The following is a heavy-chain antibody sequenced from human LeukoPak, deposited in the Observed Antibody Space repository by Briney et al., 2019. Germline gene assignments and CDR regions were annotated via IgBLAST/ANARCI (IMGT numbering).Heavy chain of an antibody. Sequence: GGSLRLSCAASGFTFSRFGMHWVRQAPGKGLEWVAVFWYDGSNKYYADSVKGRFTISRDNSKNTLYLEMNSLRAEDTAVYYCARDYYYDSSGYWDYYFDYWGQGTLVSVSS. CDR3: ARDYYYDSSGYWDYYFDY. CDR2: FWYDGSNK. J-gene: IGHJ4*02. V-gene: IGHV3-33*01. D-gene: IGHD3-22*01. CDR1: GFTFSRFG.